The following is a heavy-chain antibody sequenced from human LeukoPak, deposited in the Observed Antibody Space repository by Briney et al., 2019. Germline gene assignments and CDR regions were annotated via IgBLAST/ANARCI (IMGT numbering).Heavy chain of an antibody. V-gene: IGHV3-30*18. CDR1: GFTFSSYG. CDR3: AKGYCTNGVCYLLDAFDI. D-gene: IGHD2-8*01. CDR2: ISYDENNK. J-gene: IGHJ3*02. Sequence: GGSLILSCAASGFTFSSYGMHWVRQAPGKGLEWVAVISYDENNKYYADSVKGRFTISRDNSKNTLYLQMNSLRAEDTAVYYCAKGYCTNGVCYLLDAFDIWGQGTMVTVSS.